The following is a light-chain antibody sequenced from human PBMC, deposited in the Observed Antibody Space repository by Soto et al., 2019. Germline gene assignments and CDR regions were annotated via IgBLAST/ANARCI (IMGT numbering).Light chain of an antibody. CDR3: GSYPGGGIYV. J-gene: IGLJ1*01. CDR2: DVS. CDR1: STDVGGYNY. V-gene: IGLV2-14*01. Sequence: QSVLTQPASVSGSPGQSITISCTGTSTDVGGYNYVSWYQQHPGKAPKLMIYDVSDRPSGVSYRFSGSKSANTASLTISGPQGGDEADYYGGSYPGGGIYVFEPGTKVT.